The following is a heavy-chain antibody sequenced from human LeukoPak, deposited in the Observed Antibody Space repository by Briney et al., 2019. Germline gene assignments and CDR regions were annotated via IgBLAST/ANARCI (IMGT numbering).Heavy chain of an antibody. CDR1: GFTFSSYA. Sequence: PGGSLRLSCAASGFTFSSYAMSWVRQAPWKGLEWVSAISGSGGSTYYADSVKGRFTISRDDSKNTLYLQMNSLRVEDTATYYCTKHGISAAFHSWGQGTLVTVSS. J-gene: IGHJ4*02. D-gene: IGHD2-8*01. V-gene: IGHV3-23*01. CDR3: TKHGISAAFHS. CDR2: ISGSGGST.